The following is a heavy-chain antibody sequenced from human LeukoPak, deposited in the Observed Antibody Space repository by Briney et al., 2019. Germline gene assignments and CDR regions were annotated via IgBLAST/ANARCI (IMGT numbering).Heavy chain of an antibody. Sequence: PGGFLRLSCSASGFTFSRYSMNWVRQAPGKGLEWVSSISTSSSYIYYADSVKGRFTISRDNAKNSLYLQMNRLRPEDAAVYYCAKAPVTTCRGAYCYPFDYWGQGTLVTVSS. J-gene: IGHJ4*02. CDR2: ISTSSSYI. V-gene: IGHV3-21*04. CDR3: AKAPVTTCRGAYCYPFDY. CDR1: GFTFSRYS. D-gene: IGHD2-21*01.